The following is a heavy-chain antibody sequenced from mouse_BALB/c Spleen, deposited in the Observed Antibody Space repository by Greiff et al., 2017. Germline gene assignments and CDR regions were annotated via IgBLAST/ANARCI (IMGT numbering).Heavy chain of an antibody. CDR2: IRSKSNNYAT. Sequence: EADGGLVQPKGSLKLSCAASGFTFNTYAMNWVRQAPGKGLEWVARIRSKSNNYATYYADSVKDRFTISRDDSQSMLYLQMNNLKTEDTAMYYCVRDGNYSYAMDYWGQGTSVTVSS. CDR3: VRDGNYSYAMDY. J-gene: IGHJ4*01. V-gene: IGHV10-1*02. D-gene: IGHD2-1*01. CDR1: GFTFNTYA.